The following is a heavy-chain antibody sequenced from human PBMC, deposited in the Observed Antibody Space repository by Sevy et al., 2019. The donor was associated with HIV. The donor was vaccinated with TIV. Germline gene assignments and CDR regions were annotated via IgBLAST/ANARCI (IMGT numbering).Heavy chain of an antibody. CDR3: SRGKVLFDY. CDR2: INNSSRFI. V-gene: IGHV3-11*06. Sequence: GGSVRLSCAASGFTFSDYYMSWIRQAPGKGPGWVSYINNSSRFINYVDSVKGRFTISRDNAKNSLYLQMNSLRAGDTAVYYCSRGKVLFDYLGRGTLVTVSS. J-gene: IGHJ4*02. CDR1: GFTFSDYY.